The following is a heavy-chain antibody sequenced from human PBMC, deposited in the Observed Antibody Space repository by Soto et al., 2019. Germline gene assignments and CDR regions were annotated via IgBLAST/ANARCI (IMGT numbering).Heavy chain of an antibody. D-gene: IGHD3-10*01. Sequence: SETLSITCTVSGGSISSGDYYGSWIRQPPGKGLEWIGYIYYSGSTYYNPSLKSRVTISVDTSKNQFSLKLSSVTAADTAVYYCTRDRGDGSGSLFYYGMDVWGQGTTVTVSS. CDR1: GGSISSGDYY. V-gene: IGHV4-30-4*01. CDR3: TRDRGDGSGSLFYYGMDV. J-gene: IGHJ6*02. CDR2: IYYSGST.